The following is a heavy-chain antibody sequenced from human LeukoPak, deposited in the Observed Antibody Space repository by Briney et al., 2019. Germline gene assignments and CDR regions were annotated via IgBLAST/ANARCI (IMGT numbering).Heavy chain of an antibody. CDR1: GFTFSDYY. V-gene: IGHV3-11*03. D-gene: IGHD1-26*01. Sequence: GGSLRLSCAASGFTFSDYYMSWLRQAPGKGLEWVSYISSSSSYTNYADSVKGRFTISRDDAKRTVDLQMDNLRAEDTAIYYCAYRNNFEYWGQGALVTVSS. CDR2: ISSSSSYT. J-gene: IGHJ4*02. CDR3: AYRNNFEY.